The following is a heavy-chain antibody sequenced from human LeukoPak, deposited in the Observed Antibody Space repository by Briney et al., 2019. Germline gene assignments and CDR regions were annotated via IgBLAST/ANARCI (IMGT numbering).Heavy chain of an antibody. CDR3: ARDRMMLGKYSYGQYYFDY. CDR2: IYHSGST. V-gene: IGHV4-30-2*01. J-gene: IGHJ4*02. D-gene: IGHD5-18*01. CDR1: GGSISSGGYY. Sequence: PSETLSLTCTVSGGSISSGGYYWSWIRQPPGKGLEWIGYIYHSGSTYYNPSLKSRVTISVDRSKNQFSLKLSSVTAADTAVYYCARDRMMLGKYSYGQYYFDYWGQGTLVTVSS.